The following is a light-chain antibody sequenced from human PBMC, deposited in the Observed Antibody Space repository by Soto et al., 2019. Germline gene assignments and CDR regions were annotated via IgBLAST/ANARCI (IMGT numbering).Light chain of an antibody. CDR1: QSVLYSSNNKNY. Sequence: DIVMTQSPDSLAVSLGERATINCKSSQSVLYSSNNKNYLAWYQQKPRQPPKLLIYWASTRESGVPDRFSGSGSGTDFTLTISSLQAEDAAVYYCQQYYSTPLAFGQGTQVEIK. V-gene: IGKV4-1*01. J-gene: IGKJ1*01. CDR2: WAS. CDR3: QQYYSTPLA.